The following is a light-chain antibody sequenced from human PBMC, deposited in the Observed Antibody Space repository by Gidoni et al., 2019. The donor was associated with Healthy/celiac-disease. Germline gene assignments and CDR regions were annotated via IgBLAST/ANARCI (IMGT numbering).Light chain of an antibody. CDR2: SNS. J-gene: IGLJ2*01. V-gene: IGLV1-40*01. CDR3: QSYDSSLSVVV. CDR1: SSTIGAGYD. Sequence: QSVLTQPPSVSGAPGQRVTISCTGSSSTIGAGYDVNWYQQLPGTAPKLLMYSNSNRPSGVPDRFSGSKSGTSASLAITGHQAEGEADYYCQSYDSSLSVVVFGGGTKLTVL.